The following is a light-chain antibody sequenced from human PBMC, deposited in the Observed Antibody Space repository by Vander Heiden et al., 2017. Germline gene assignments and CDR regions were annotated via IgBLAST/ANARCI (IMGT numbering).Light chain of an antibody. CDR1: QSISNY. CDR3: QQSYNTPLT. J-gene: IGKJ3*01. V-gene: IGKV1-39*01. CDR2: TAS. Sequence: DIQMTKSPSSLSASVGDRVTITCRASQSISNYLNWYQQKPGKAHKLLIYTASSLESGVPSRFSGSGSGTDFSLTISSLQPEDFATFYCQQSYNTPLTFGPGIRVDI.